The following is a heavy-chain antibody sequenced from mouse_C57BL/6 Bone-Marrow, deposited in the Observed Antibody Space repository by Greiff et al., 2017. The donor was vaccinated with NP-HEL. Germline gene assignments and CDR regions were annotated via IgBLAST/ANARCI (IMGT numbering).Heavy chain of an antibody. D-gene: IGHD1-1*01. Sequence: EVQVVESGGGLVKPGGSLKLSCAASGFTFSSYAMSWVRQTPEKRLEWVATISDGGSYTYYPDNVKGRFTISRDNAKNNLYLQMSHLKSEDTAMYYCARDFFITTAAFDVWGTGATVTVSS. CDR1: GFTFSSYA. CDR2: ISDGGSYT. V-gene: IGHV5-4*01. CDR3: ARDFFITTAAFDV. J-gene: IGHJ1*03.